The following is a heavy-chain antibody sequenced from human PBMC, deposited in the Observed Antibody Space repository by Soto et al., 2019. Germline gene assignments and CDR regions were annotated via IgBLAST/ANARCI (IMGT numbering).Heavy chain of an antibody. J-gene: IGHJ5*02. Sequence: QVQLVQSGAEVKKPGASVRVSGKASGYTFTKFDINWVRQATGQGLEWMGWMNPNSGNTGYAQKFQCRVTMTRNTSINTAYMELSTLRSEDTAVYYCWRGDYGDYSHWFDPWGQGTLVTVSS. CDR1: GYTFTKFD. D-gene: IGHD4-17*01. CDR3: WRGDYGDYSHWFDP. V-gene: IGHV1-8*01. CDR2: MNPNSGNT.